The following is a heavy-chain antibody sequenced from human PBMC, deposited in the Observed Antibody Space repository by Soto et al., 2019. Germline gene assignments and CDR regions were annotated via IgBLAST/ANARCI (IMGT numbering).Heavy chain of an antibody. V-gene: IGHV6-1*01. CDR3: AGGVITGTKVLVNWFDP. CDR1: GDSVSSNSAA. CDR2: TYYRSKWYN. D-gene: IGHD1-7*01. Sequence: SQTLSLTCVISGDSVSSNSAAWNWIRQSPSRGLEWLGRTYYRSKWYNDYAVSVKSRITINPDTSKNQFSLQLNSVTPEDTAVYYCAGGVITGTKVLVNWFDPWGQGTLVTVSS. J-gene: IGHJ5*02.